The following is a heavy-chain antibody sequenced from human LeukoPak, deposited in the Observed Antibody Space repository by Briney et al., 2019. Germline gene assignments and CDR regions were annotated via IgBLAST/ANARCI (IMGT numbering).Heavy chain of an antibody. CDR2: IIPILGIA. CDR1: GGTFSSYT. CDR3: ARGVVPAPYYYYGMDV. Sequence: SVKVSCKASGGTFSSYTTSWVRQAPGQGLEWMGRIIPILGIANYAQKFQGGVTITADKSTSTAYMELSSLRSEDTAVYYCARGVVPAPYYYYGMDVWGQGTTVTVSS. J-gene: IGHJ6*02. D-gene: IGHD2-2*01. V-gene: IGHV1-69*02.